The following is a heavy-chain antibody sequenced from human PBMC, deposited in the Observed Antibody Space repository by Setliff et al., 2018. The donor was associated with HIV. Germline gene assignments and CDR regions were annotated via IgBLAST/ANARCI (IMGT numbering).Heavy chain of an antibody. V-gene: IGHV1-69*13. J-gene: IGHJ5*02. CDR1: GGTFSSYA. D-gene: IGHD5-18*01. CDR2: IIPILGTS. CDR3: ARWVIREYNYGLGGEFDP. Sequence: SVKVSCKASGGTFSSYAVTWVRQAPGQGLEWLGGIIPILGTSNFAQKFQDRVTFTADESTSTAYMELSSLRSEDTAVYYCARWVIREYNYGLGGEFDPWGQGTLVTVS.